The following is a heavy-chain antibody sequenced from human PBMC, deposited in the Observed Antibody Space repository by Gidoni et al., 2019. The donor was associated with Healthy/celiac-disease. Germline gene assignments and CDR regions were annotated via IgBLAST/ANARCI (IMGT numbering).Heavy chain of an antibody. CDR3: AKDPPKGVAIYGMDV. CDR2: ISGSGGST. Sequence: EVQPLESGGGLVQPGGSLRVSCAASGCTLSSYAMSWVREAPGKGLEWVSAISGSGGSTYYADSVKGRFTISRDNSKNTLYLQMNSLRAEDTAVYYCAKDPPKGVAIYGMDVWGQGTTVTVSS. J-gene: IGHJ6*02. V-gene: IGHV3-23*01. D-gene: IGHD3-16*01. CDR1: GCTLSSYA.